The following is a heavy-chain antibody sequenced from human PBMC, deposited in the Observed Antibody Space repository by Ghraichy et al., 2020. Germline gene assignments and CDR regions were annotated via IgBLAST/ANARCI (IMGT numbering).Heavy chain of an antibody. V-gene: IGHV3-23*01. J-gene: IGHJ4*02. CDR3: AKDVGGGSYADY. CDR2: ISGSGGNT. D-gene: IGHD1-26*01. Sequence: GESLNISCAASGFTFSSQAMSWVRQAPGKGLEWVSTISGSGGNTNYADSVEGRFTISRDNSKNTLYLQMNSLRAEDTAVYYCAKDVGGGSYADYWGQGTLVTVSS. CDR1: GFTFSSQA.